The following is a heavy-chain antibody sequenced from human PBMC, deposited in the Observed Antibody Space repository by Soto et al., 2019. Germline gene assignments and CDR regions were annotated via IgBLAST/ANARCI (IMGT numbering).Heavy chain of an antibody. Sequence: TSVTLSLTRAVYGGTFSGLYWSWIRQHTGKGPERIGEINHSGSTNYNPSLKSRVTISVDTSKNQFSLKLSSVTAADTAVYYCARGVVLRFLEWLFHSHHDAFDIWGQGTMVTVSS. D-gene: IGHD3-3*01. J-gene: IGHJ3*02. CDR2: INHSGST. CDR3: ARGVVLRFLEWLFHSHHDAFDI. V-gene: IGHV4-34*01. CDR1: GGTFSGLY.